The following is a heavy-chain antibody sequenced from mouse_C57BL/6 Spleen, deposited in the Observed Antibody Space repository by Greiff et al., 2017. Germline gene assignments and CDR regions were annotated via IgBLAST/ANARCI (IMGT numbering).Heavy chain of an antibody. CDR2: ISYDGSN. CDR3: AREGPLFDY. Sequence: VQLQQSGPGLVKPSQSLSLTCSVTGYSITSGYYWNWIRQFPGNKLEWMGYISYDGSNNYNPSLKNRISITRDTSKNQFFLKLNSVTTEDTATYYCAREGPLFDYWGQGTTLTVSS. J-gene: IGHJ2*01. D-gene: IGHD3-3*01. CDR1: GYSITSGYY. V-gene: IGHV3-6*01.